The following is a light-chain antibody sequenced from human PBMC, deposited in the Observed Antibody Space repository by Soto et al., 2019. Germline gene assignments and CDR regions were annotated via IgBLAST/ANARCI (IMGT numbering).Light chain of an antibody. CDR1: QTITSS. Sequence: DIQMTQSPSTLDASVGRSVTITCRASQTITSSLNWYQQKPGKAAKVLIHAAYTLQSGVTSRFSGRGSGTVFTLTISSLQPEDFATYYCQLCYSSPVTVGGGTQVEIK. V-gene: IGKV1-39*01. CDR2: AAY. CDR3: QLCYSSPVT. J-gene: IGKJ4*01.